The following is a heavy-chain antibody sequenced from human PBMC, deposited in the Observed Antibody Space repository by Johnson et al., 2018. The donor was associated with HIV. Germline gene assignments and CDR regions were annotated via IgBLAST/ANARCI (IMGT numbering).Heavy chain of an antibody. CDR2: INSDWSST. V-gene: IGHV3-74*01. J-gene: IGHJ3*02. CDR3: ARVQLLADDVFNI. CDR1: GFTFSTNW. Sequence: VQLVESGGGLVQPGGSLRLSCVGSGFTFSTNWMHWVRQAPGKGLVWVSRINSDWSSTSYAESVKGRFTISRDNAKNTLNLQRDSLGAEDTAVYYCARVQLLADDVFNIWGQGTMVTVSS. D-gene: IGHD3-10*01.